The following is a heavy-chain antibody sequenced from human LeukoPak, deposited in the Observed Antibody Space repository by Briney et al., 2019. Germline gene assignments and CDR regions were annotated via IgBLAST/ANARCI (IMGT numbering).Heavy chain of an antibody. D-gene: IGHD2-15*01. CDR1: GGSISSYY. CDR2: IYTSGST. CDR3: ARDERDGYCSGGSCYSKNFAFDI. Sequence: SETLSLTCTVSGGSISSYYWSWIRQPAGKGLEWIGRIYTSGSTNYNPSLKSRVTMSVDTSKNQLSLKLSSVTAADTAVYYCARDERDGYCSGGSCYSKNFAFDIWGQGTMVTVSS. J-gene: IGHJ3*02. V-gene: IGHV4-4*07.